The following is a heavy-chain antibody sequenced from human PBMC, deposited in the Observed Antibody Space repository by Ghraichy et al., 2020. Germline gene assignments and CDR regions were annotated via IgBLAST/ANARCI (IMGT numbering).Heavy chain of an antibody. D-gene: IGHD3-16*01. V-gene: IGHV4-39*01. CDR2: IYYSGST. CDR3: ARHKRPNRGYYFDY. CDR1: GGSISSSSYY. J-gene: IGHJ4*02. Sequence: SETLSLTCTVSGGSISSSSYYWGWIRQPPGKGLEWIGSIYYSGSTYYNPSLKSRVTISVDTSKSQFSLKLSSVTAADTAVYFCARHKRPNRGYYFDYWGQGTLVTVSS.